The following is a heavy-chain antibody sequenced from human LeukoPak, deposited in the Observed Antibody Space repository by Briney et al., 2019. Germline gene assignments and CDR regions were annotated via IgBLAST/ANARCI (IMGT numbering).Heavy chain of an antibody. Sequence: GGSLRLSCAASGLTFNTYSVNWIRQAPGKGLEWVSYISSSSATIYYADSVKGRFTISRDNAKNSLYLQMNSLRAEDTALYYCARDRGYFFDYWGQGTLVTVSS. CDR3: ARDRGYFFDY. D-gene: IGHD3-10*01. CDR2: ISSSSATI. J-gene: IGHJ4*02. CDR1: GLTFNTYS. V-gene: IGHV3-48*01.